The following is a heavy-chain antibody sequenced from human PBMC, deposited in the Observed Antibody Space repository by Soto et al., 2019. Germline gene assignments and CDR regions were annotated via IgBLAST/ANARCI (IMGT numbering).Heavy chain of an antibody. CDR3: LMNGLGAEDTAIYYCAKDSEADAFDV. D-gene: IGHD1-26*01. Sequence: GGSLRLSCAASQFIFDKYGMHWVRQATGKGLEWVSGIGTLGDKYYSASVRGRFTIIRENAKNSVKGRFTISRDNSNNTLFLLMNGLGAEDTAIYYCAKDSEADAFDVWGQGTMVTVSS. V-gene: IGHV3-13*01. J-gene: IGHJ3*01. CDR2: IGTLGDK. CDR1: QFIFDKYG.